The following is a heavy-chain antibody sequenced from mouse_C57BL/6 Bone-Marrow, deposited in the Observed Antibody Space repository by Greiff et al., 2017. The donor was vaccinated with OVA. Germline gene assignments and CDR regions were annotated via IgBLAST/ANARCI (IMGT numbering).Heavy chain of an antibody. V-gene: IGHV1-59*01. CDR3: AGEGNNGSRNYAMDY. Sequence: VQLQQPGAELVRPGTSVKLSCKASGYTFTSYWMHWVKQRPGQGLEWIGVIDPSDSYTNYNQKFKGKATLTVDTSSSTAYMQLSSLTSEDSAVYYRAGEGNNGSRNYAMDYWGQGTSVTVSS. D-gene: IGHD1-1*01. CDR2: IDPSDSYT. CDR1: GYTFTSYW. J-gene: IGHJ4*01.